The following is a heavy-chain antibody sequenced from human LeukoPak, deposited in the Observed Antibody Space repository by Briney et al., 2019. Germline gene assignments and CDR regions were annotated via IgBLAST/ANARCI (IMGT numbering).Heavy chain of an antibody. J-gene: IGHJ6*03. CDR2: IWHDGSNK. V-gene: IGHV3-33*01. Sequence: PGRSLRLSCAASGFTFSSYSMHWVRQAPGKGLEWVADIWHDGSNKNYSDSVKGRFTISRDSSKNTLYLQMNSLRAVDTAVYHCARDIYHYYMDVWGKGTTVTVSS. CDR1: GFTFSSYS. CDR3: ARDIYHYYMDV.